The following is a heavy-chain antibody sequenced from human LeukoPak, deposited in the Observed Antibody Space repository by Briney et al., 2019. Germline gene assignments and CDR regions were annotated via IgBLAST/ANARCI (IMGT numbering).Heavy chain of an antibody. J-gene: IGHJ6*02. CDR2: ISYDGSNK. CDR3: AKVQQLVSNYYYYGMDV. V-gene: IGHV3-30*18. Sequence: GGSLRLSCAASGFTFSSYGMHWVRQAPGKGLEWVAVISYDGSNKYYADSVKGRFTISRDNSKNTLYLQMNSLRAEDTVVYYCAKVQQLVSNYYYYGMDVWGQGTTVTVSS. CDR1: GFTFSSYG. D-gene: IGHD6-13*01.